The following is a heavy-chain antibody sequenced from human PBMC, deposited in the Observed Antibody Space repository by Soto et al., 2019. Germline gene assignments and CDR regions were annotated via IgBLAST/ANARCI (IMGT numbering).Heavy chain of an antibody. J-gene: IGHJ4*02. Sequence: QLQLQESGPGLVKPSETLSLTCNVSTGSIFSNSYYWGWIRQPPWKGMEWIGTINHSGSTYYNPSLKRRVTISVDTSKNQFSLSLSSVTAADTAVSYCSRRYAPRYSSGNNHFDLWGQGTLVTVAS. V-gene: IGHV4-39*01. CDR1: TGSIFSNSYY. D-gene: IGHD6-19*01. CDR2: INHSGST. CDR3: SRRYAPRYSSGNNHFDL.